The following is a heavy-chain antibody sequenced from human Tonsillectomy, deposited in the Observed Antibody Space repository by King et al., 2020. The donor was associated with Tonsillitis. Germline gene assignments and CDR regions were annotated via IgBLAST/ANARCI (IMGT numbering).Heavy chain of an antibody. D-gene: IGHD3-22*01. V-gene: IGHV4-34*01. Sequence: VQLQQWGAGLLEPSETLSLTCAVYGGSFSGYYWSWIRQPPGKGLEWIGEINHSGSTNCNPSLKTRVTISVDTSKNQFSLKLNSVTAADTAVYYFATTNDYDSTSYAFDIWGQGTMVTVSS. CDR1: GGSFSGYY. CDR3: ATTNDYDSTSYAFDI. CDR2: INHSGST. J-gene: IGHJ3*02.